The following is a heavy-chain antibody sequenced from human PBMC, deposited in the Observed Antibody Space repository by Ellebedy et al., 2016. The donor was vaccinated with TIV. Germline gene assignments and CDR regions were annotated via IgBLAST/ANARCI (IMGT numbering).Heavy chain of an antibody. V-gene: IGHV3-7*01. D-gene: IGHD4-17*01. Sequence: PGGSLRLSCIASGFSFRSYWMAWVRQAPGKGLEWVADIRQEGDVKYYADSVKGRFTVSRDNAQNSLYLQMNSLRVEDTAVYYCARRASYGDYAVQVNSWFDPWGQGTLVTVSS. J-gene: IGHJ5*02. CDR2: IRQEGDVK. CDR1: GFSFRSYW. CDR3: ARRASYGDYAVQVNSWFDP.